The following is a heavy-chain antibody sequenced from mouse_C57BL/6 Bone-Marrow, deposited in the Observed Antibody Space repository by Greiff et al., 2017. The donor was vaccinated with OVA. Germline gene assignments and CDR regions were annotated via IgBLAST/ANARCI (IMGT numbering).Heavy chain of an antibody. V-gene: IGHV1-54*01. Sequence: VQLQQSGAELVRPGTSVKVSCKASGYAFTNYLIEWVKQRPGQGLEWIGVINPGSGGTNYNEKFKGKATLTADKSSSTAYMQLSSLTSEDSAVYFCARHTAQVTRYYFDYWGQGTTLTVSS. CDR1: GYAFTNYL. D-gene: IGHD3-2*02. J-gene: IGHJ2*01. CDR3: ARHTAQVTRYYFDY. CDR2: INPGSGGT.